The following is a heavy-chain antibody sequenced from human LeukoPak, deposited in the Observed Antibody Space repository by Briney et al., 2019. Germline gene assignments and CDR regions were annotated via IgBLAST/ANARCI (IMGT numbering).Heavy chain of an antibody. D-gene: IGHD2-2*02. CDR1: GFTFGDYA. Sequence: GGSLRLSCTASGFTFGDYAMSWVRQAPGKGLEWVGFIRSKAYGGTTEYAASVKGRFTISRDDSKSIAYLQMNSLKTEDTAVYYCTRGDVVVPAAIPTFADYWGQGTLVTVSS. J-gene: IGHJ4*02. CDR2: IRSKAYGGTT. CDR3: TRGDVVVPAAIPTFADY. V-gene: IGHV3-49*04.